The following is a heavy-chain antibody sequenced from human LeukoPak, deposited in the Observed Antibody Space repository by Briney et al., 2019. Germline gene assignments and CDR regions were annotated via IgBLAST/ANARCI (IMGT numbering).Heavy chain of an antibody. CDR2: IKQDGSEK. CDR1: GFTFSNYW. CDR3: AREISSWYRTEGRFDP. V-gene: IGHV3-7*01. J-gene: IGHJ5*02. Sequence: GGSLRLSCVASGFTFSNYWMTWVRQAPGRGLEWEANIKQDGSEKYYVDSVRGRFTISRDNAKNSLYLQVISLRAEDTAVYYCAREISSWYRTEGRFDPWGQGTLVTVSS. D-gene: IGHD6-13*01.